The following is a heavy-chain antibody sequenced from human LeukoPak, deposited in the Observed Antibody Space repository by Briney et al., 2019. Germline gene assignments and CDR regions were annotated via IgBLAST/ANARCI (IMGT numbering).Heavy chain of an antibody. CDR3: ARALRGVVDY. CDR1: GFTFSSYW. V-gene: IGHV3-74*01. D-gene: IGHD3-10*01. Sequence: GGSLRLSCAASGFTFSSYWMHWVRQAPGKGLAWVSRINSDGSSTSYADSVKGRFTISRDNAKNTLYLQMNSLRAEDTAVYYCARALRGVVDYWGQGTLVTVSS. CDR2: INSDGSST. J-gene: IGHJ4*02.